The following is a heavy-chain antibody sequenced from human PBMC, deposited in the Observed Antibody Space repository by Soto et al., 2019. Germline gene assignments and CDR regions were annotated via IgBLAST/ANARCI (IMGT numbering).Heavy chain of an antibody. CDR1: GFTFDDYA. D-gene: IGHD5-18*01. J-gene: IGHJ3*02. CDR3: AKADSAPHDAFDI. CDR2: ISWNSGSI. V-gene: IGHV3-9*01. Sequence: GGSLRLSCAASGFTFDDYAMHWVRQAPGKGLEWVSGISWNSGSIGYVDSVKGRFTISRDNAKNSLYLQMNSLRAEDTALYYCAKADSAPHDAFDIWGQGTMVTVSS.